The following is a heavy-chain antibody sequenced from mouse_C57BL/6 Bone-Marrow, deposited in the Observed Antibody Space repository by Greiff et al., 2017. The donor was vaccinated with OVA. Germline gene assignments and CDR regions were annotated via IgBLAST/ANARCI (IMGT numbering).Heavy chain of an antibody. J-gene: IGHJ1*03. Sequence: EVQLVESGGGLVKPGGSLKLSCAASGFTFSDYGMHWVRQAPEKGLEWVAYISSGSSTIYYADTVKGRFTISRDNAKNTLFLQMTSLRSEDTAMYYCARPTMITTGRYFDVWGTGTTVTVSS. CDR3: ARPTMITTGRYFDV. CDR1: GFTFSDYG. V-gene: IGHV5-17*01. CDR2: ISSGSSTI. D-gene: IGHD2-4*01.